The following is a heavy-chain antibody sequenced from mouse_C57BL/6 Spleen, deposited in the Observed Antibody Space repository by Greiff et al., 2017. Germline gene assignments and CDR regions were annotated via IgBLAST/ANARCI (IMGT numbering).Heavy chain of an antibody. CDR2: ISYDGSN. J-gene: IGHJ1*03. D-gene: IGHD2-1*01. CDR3: ARVTGSYWYFDV. Sequence: VQLKESGPGLVKPSQSLSLTCSVTGYSITSGYYWNWIRQFPGNKLEWMGYISYDGSNNYNPSLKNRISITRDTSKNQFFLKLNSVTTEDTATYYCARVTGSYWYFDVWGTGTTVTVSS. V-gene: IGHV3-6*01. CDR1: GYSITSGYY.